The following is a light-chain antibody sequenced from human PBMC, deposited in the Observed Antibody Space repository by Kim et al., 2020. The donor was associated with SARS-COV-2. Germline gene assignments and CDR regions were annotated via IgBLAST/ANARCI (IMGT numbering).Light chain of an antibody. CDR1: SLRSYY. V-gene: IGLV3-19*01. J-gene: IGLJ2*01. Sequence: SSELTRDPTVSVALGQTVRITCQGDSLRSYYASWYQQKPGQAPVLVIYGKNNRPSGIPDRFSGSSSGNTASLTITGAQAEDEADYYCNSRDSSGNHLGVVFGGGTQLTVL. CDR2: GKN. CDR3: NSRDSSGNHLGVV.